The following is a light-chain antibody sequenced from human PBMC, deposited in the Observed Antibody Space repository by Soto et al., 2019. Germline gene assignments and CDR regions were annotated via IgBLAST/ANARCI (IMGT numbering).Light chain of an antibody. CDR1: QSISGSD. CDR2: GAS. CDR3: QQYGSSPTT. J-gene: IGKJ1*01. V-gene: IGKV3-20*01. Sequence: DIVLTQSPGTLSLSPGERASLSCRASQSISGSDLAWYQQRPGQAPRLLIYGASSRATGIPDRFSGSGFGTDFTLAISRLEPEDFAVYYCQQYGSSPTTFGQGTKVDIK.